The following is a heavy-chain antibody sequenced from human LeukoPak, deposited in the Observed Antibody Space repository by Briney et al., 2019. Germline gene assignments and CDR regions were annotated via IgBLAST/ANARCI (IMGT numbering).Heavy chain of an antibody. CDR2: IIPIFGTA. CDR1: GGTFNSYG. J-gene: IGHJ5*02. V-gene: IGHV1-69*05. Sequence: ASVKVSCKASGGTFNSYGISWVRQAPGQGLEWMGGIIPIFGTANYAQKVQGRVTITTDESTTTAYMELSSLRSEDTAVYYCARARSPSSGYLLRDHNWFDPWGQGTLVTVSS. D-gene: IGHD3-22*01. CDR3: ARARSPSSGYLLRDHNWFDP.